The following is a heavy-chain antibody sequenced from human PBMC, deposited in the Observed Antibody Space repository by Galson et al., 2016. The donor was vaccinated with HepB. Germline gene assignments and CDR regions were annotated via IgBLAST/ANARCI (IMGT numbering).Heavy chain of an antibody. CDR1: GGSFSGYY. CDR3: ARQSRGYSSTWNRDNDDLDV. V-gene: IGHV4-34*01. CDR2: INHGGST. Sequence: SETLSLTCAAYGGSFSGYYWSWIRQPPGKGLEWVGEINHGGSTNYNPSLKSRVTISVDTSKNQFSLKLNSVTAADTAVYYCARQSRGYSSTWNRDNDDLDVWGQGATVTVAS. D-gene: IGHD6-13*01. J-gene: IGHJ6*02.